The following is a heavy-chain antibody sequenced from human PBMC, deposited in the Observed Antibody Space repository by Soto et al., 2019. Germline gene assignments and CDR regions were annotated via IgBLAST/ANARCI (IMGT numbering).Heavy chain of an antibody. CDR2: INHRGNT. CDR1: GGSFSGYY. V-gene: IGHV4-34*01. Sequence: SETLSLTCAVYGGSFSGYYWTWIRQPPGKGLEWIGEINHRGNTNYNPSLKSRVTISVDTSKNQFSLKLTSVTAADTAVYYCARQEVPQWFTKGYYGMDVWDQGTTVT. D-gene: IGHD2-8*01. CDR3: ARQEVPQWFTKGYYGMDV. J-gene: IGHJ6*02.